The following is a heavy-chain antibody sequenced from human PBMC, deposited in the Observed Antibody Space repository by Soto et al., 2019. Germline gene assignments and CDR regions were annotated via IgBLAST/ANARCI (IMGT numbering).Heavy chain of an antibody. J-gene: IGHJ6*02. Sequence: QVQLVQSGAEVKKPGSSVKVSCKASGGTFSSYAISWVRQAPGQGLEWMGGIIPIFGTANYAQKFQGRVTNTADQSTSTAYMELSSLRSEDTAVYYCASERGPTFGGVIVIPRMWGLDYYGMDVWGQGTTVTVSS. D-gene: IGHD3-16*02. CDR1: GGTFSSYA. CDR3: ASERGPTFGGVIVIPRMWGLDYYGMDV. V-gene: IGHV1-69*01. CDR2: IIPIFGTA.